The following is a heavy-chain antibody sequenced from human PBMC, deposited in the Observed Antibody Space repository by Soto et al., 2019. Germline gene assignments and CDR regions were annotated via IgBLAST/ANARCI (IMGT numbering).Heavy chain of an antibody. CDR1: GCSISSSSYY. CDR3: ARISSNWYDP. D-gene: IGHD6-6*01. Sequence: SETLSLTCTVSGCSISSSSYYWGWIRQPPGKGLEWIWSIYYSGRTYYNPSLKSRVTISVDTSKNQFSLKLSSVTAADTAVYYCARISSNWYDPWGQGTLVTVSS. CDR2: IYYSGRT. J-gene: IGHJ5*02. V-gene: IGHV4-39*01.